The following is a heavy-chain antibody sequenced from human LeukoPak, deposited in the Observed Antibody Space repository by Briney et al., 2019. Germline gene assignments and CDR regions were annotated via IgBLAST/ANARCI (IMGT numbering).Heavy chain of an antibody. J-gene: IGHJ4*02. CDR2: INPNSGGT. D-gene: IGHD5-12*01. Sequence: GAPVKVSCKASGYTFTGYYMHWVRQAPGQGLEWMGWINPNSGGTNYAQKFQGRVTMTRDTSISTAYMELSRLRSDDTAVYYCARGYSGYDPHFDYWGQGTLVTVSS. CDR3: ARGYSGYDPHFDY. V-gene: IGHV1-2*02. CDR1: GYTFTGYY.